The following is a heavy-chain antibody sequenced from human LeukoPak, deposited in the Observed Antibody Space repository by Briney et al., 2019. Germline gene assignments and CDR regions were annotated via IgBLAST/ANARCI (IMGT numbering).Heavy chain of an antibody. CDR1: GGSLSSSSYY. CDR2: IYYSGSA. Sequence: SETLSLTCTLSGGSLSSSSYYWGWIRQPPGKGLEWIGRIYYSGSAYYNPSLKSRVTISVDTSKSQFSLRLSSVTAADTAVYYCAGGIAAAGQIIDCWGQGTLVTVSS. CDR3: AGGIAAAGQIIDC. D-gene: IGHD6-13*01. V-gene: IGHV4-39*07. J-gene: IGHJ4*02.